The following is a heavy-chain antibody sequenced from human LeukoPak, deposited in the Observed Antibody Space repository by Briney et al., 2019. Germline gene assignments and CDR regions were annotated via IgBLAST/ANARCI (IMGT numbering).Heavy chain of an antibody. V-gene: IGHV3-48*01. CDR3: ARETYYYDSSGYYYPGGFDY. CDR2: ISSSSRTI. D-gene: IGHD3-22*01. Sequence: GGSLRLSCAASGFTFSSYSMNWVRQVPGKGPEWVSYISSSSRTIYYADSVKGRFTMSRDNAKNSLYLQMNSLRAEDTAVYYCARETYYYDSSGYYYPGGFDYWGQGTLVTVSS. J-gene: IGHJ4*02. CDR1: GFTFSSYS.